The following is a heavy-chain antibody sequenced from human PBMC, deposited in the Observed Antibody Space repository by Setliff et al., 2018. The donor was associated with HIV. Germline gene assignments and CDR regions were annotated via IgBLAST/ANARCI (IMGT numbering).Heavy chain of an antibody. V-gene: IGHV4-38-2*01. D-gene: IGHD3-3*01. J-gene: IGHJ4*02. CDR1: GYSISSGYY. CDR2: INNYGVT. Sequence: SETLSLTCAVSGYSISSGYYWAWIRQPPGKGLEWIGDINNYGVTLYTSSLAGRVTISVDTSKNQFSLTLKSLTVADTALYFCSRGPTIRGSFTGVVYTAPLPSFDTWSQGSLVTVSS. CDR3: SRGPTIRGSFTGVVYTAPLPSFDT.